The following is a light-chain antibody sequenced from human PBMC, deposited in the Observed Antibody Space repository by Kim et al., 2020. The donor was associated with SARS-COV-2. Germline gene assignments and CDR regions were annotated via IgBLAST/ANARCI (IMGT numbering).Light chain of an antibody. J-gene: IGKJ2*01. CDR1: QSISTW. CDR2: EAS. V-gene: IGKV1-5*01. Sequence: ASVGDRVTITCRASQSISTWLAWYQQKPGKAPKLLFYEASTLESGVPSRFSGSGSGTEFTLTVSSLQPDDFATYYCQQYNSYSPYTFGQGTKLEI. CDR3: QQYNSYSPYT.